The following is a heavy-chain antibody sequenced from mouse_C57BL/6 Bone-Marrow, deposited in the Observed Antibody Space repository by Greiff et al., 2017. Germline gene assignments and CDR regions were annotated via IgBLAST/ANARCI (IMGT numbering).Heavy chain of an antibody. CDR1: GFTFSSYA. V-gene: IGHV5-9-1*02. Sequence: EVKLEESGEGLVKPGGSLKLSCAASGFTFSSYAMSWVRQTPEKRLEWVAYISSGGDYIYYADTVKGRITISRDNARNTLYLQMSSLKSEDTAMYYCTRDYYYGSSPFAYWGQGTLVTVSA. CDR3: TRDYYYGSSPFAY. J-gene: IGHJ3*01. D-gene: IGHD1-1*01. CDR2: ISSGGDYI.